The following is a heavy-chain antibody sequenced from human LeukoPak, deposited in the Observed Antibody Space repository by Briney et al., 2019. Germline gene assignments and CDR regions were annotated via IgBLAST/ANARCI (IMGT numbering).Heavy chain of an antibody. Sequence: GGSLRLSCAASGFTFSSYDMHWVRQATGKGLEWVSAIGTAGDTYYPGSVKGRFTISRENAKNSLYLQMNSLRAGDTAVYYCARAHLPQLPNYYMDVWGKGTTVTVSS. V-gene: IGHV3-13*01. CDR2: IGTAGDT. CDR3: ARAHLPQLPNYYMDV. D-gene: IGHD2-2*01. J-gene: IGHJ6*03. CDR1: GFTFSSYD.